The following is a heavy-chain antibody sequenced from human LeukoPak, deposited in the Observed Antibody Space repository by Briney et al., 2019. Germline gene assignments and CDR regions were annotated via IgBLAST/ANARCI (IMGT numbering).Heavy chain of an antibody. CDR2: IYSGAST. CDR1: GFIVSSNY. V-gene: IGHV3-53*01. Sequence: GGSLRLSCAASGFIVSSNYMSWVRQAPGKGLEWVSVIYSGASTHYADSMKGRFTISRDTSKNTLYLQMNSLRPEDTAMYYCARGDITLFDYWGQGTLVTVPS. D-gene: IGHD3-10*01. J-gene: IGHJ4*02. CDR3: ARGDITLFDY.